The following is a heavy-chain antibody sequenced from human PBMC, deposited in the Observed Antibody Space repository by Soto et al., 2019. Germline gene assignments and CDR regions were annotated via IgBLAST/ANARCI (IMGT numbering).Heavy chain of an antibody. J-gene: IGHJ4*02. V-gene: IGHV1-8*01. Sequence: ASVKVSCKASGYTFTSYDINWVRQATGQGFEWMGWMNPNSGNTGYAQKFQGRVTMTRNTSISTAYMELSSLRSEDTAVYYCATQSYSSEQKTDYWGQGTLVTVSS. CDR2: MNPNSGNT. D-gene: IGHD6-13*01. CDR1: GYTFTSYD. CDR3: ATQSYSSEQKTDY.